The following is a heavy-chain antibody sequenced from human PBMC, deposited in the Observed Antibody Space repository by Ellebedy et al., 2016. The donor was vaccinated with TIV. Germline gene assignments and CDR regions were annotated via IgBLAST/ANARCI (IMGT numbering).Heavy chain of an antibody. CDR3: ARLVGASGNFDY. CDR2: ISPGDSNI. Sequence: GESLKISCEVSGYTFTNYWIGWVRQMPGKGLEWMGGISPGDSNIDYSPSFQGQVTISADKSISTAYLQWSTLKASDTAMYYCARLVGASGNFDYWGQGTLVTVSP. J-gene: IGHJ4*02. V-gene: IGHV5-51*01. D-gene: IGHD1-26*01. CDR1: GYTFTNYW.